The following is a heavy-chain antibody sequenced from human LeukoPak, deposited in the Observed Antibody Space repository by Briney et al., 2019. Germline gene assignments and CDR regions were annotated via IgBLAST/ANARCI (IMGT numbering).Heavy chain of an antibody. CDR3: LRGVLSGSEVS. CDR2: ISPEGDYI. D-gene: IGHD1-26*01. J-gene: IGHJ5*02. Sequence: GALRLSCAASGFAFSRHTVNWVRQAPGKGLEWISSISPEGDYIYYADSVRGRFTISRDNTMYSLYLLMKSLTVEDTAIYFCLRGVLSGSEVSWGQGTLVTVSS. CDR1: GFAFSRHT. V-gene: IGHV3-21*04.